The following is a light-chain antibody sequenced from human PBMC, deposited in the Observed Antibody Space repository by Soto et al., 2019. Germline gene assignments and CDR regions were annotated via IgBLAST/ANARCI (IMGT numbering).Light chain of an antibody. J-gene: IGLJ3*02. CDR3: CSYTATDAWV. V-gene: IGLV2-11*01. CDR2: AVS. Sequence: QSVLTHPRSLSGSPGQSVSISCTGTNSDVGGYNLVSWYQQLPGKAPKLIISAVSYRTSGVSDRFSGSKSGNTASLTISGLQAEDEADYYCCSYTATDAWVFGGGTKVTVL. CDR1: NSDVGGYNL.